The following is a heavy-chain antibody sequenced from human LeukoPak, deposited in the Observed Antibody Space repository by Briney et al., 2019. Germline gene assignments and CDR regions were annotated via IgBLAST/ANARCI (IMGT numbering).Heavy chain of an antibody. CDR3: ARENTIFGVYYGMDV. J-gene: IGHJ6*02. CDR1: GFTFSSYS. D-gene: IGHD3-3*01. CDR2: ISSSSSYI. Sequence: GGSLRLSCAASGFTFSSYSMNWVRQAPGKGLEWVSSISSSSSYIYYADSVKGRFTISRDNAKNSLYLQMNSLRAEDTAVYYCARENTIFGVYYGMDVWGQGTTVTVS. V-gene: IGHV3-21*01.